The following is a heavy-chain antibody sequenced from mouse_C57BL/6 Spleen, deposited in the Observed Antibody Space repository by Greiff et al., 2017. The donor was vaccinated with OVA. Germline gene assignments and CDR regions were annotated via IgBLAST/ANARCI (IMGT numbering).Heavy chain of an antibody. Sequence: VQLQQPGAELVMPGASVKLSCKASGYTFTSYWMHWVKQRPGQGLEWIGEIDPSDSYTNYNQKFKGKSTLTVDKSSSTAYMQLSSLTSEDSAVYYCARGRTDQANYFDYWGQGTTLTVSS. CDR2: IDPSDSYT. CDR1: GYTFTSYW. V-gene: IGHV1-69*01. J-gene: IGHJ2*01. CDR3: ARGRTDQANYFDY. D-gene: IGHD3-2*02.